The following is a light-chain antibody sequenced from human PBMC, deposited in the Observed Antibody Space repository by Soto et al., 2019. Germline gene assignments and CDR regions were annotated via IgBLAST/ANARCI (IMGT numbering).Light chain of an antibody. V-gene: IGKV3-20*01. CDR3: QQYSTSRLT. Sequence: EIVLTQSPGTLSLSPGERATLSCRARQSVTSSYLSWYQQKPGQATRLHISGASSRATGIPDRFSGSGSGTDFTLTISRLEPEDFAVYYCQQYSTSRLTFGGGTKLEIK. CDR2: GAS. CDR1: QSVTSSY. J-gene: IGKJ4*01.